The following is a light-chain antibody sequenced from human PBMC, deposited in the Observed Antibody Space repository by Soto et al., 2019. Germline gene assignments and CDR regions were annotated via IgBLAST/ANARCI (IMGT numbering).Light chain of an antibody. Sequence: EIVLTQSPGTLSLSPGERATLSCRASQSVSSSHLAWYHQKPGQAPRLLIYGASSRATGIPDRFSGSGSGTDFTLTISRLEPEDFAVYYCQQYGSSPAFGGGTKVEIK. CDR1: QSVSSSH. CDR2: GAS. J-gene: IGKJ4*01. CDR3: QQYGSSPA. V-gene: IGKV3-20*01.